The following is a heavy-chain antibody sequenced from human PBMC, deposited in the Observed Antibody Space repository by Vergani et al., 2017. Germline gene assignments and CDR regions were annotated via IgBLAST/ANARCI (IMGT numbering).Heavy chain of an antibody. V-gene: IGHV1-2*02. D-gene: IGHD1-7*01. CDR2: INPNSGGT. CDR3: ARDGLPWNSGRSWFDP. J-gene: IGHJ5*02. Sequence: QVQLVQSGAEVTKPGASVKVSCKASQYTFTDYYIHWVRLAPGQGLEWMGWINPNSGGTHYAQRFQGRVTMTRDTSINTASMELGGLRSDDTAVYYCARDGLPWNSGRSWFDPWGQGTLVTVSS. CDR1: QYTFTDYY.